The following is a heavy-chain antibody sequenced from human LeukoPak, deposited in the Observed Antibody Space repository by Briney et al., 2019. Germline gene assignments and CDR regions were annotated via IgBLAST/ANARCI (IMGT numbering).Heavy chain of an antibody. D-gene: IGHD3/OR15-3a*01. Sequence: SETLSLTCTVSGGSISSGSYYWSWIRQPAGKGLEWIGRIYTSGSTNYNPSLKSRVTISVDTSKNQISLRLTSVTATDTAMYYCARQTGSGLFSLPGGQGTLVTVSS. CDR2: IYTSGST. CDR3: ARQTGSGLFSLP. V-gene: IGHV4-61*02. J-gene: IGHJ4*02. CDR1: GGSISSGSYY.